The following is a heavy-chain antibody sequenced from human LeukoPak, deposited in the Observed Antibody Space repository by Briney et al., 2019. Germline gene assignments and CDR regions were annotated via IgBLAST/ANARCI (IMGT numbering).Heavy chain of an antibody. CDR1: GFIVSSNY. V-gene: IGHV3-53*01. CDR3: ARAGGGYRYGYYYHFYMDV. J-gene: IGHJ6*03. D-gene: IGHD5-18*01. CDR2: LYSGGSA. Sequence: GGSLRLSCAASGFIVSSNYMSWVRQAPGKGLEWVSLLYSGGSAFHSDSVKGRFTISRDNSKNTQYLQLNSLRAEDTAVYYCARAGGGYRYGYYYHFYMDVWGKGTTVTVSS.